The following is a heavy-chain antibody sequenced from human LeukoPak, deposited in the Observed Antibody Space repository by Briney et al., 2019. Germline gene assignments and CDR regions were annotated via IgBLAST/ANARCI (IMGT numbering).Heavy chain of an antibody. CDR1: GFSFDDYA. V-gene: IGHV3-9*01. J-gene: IGHJ4*02. CDR3: AKRIQSAMATGY. D-gene: IGHD5-18*01. CDR2: ISWNSGFI. Sequence: GGSLRLSCAASGFSFDDYAMHWVRQAPGKGLEWVSSISWNSGFIDYADSVNGRFTISRDNAKNSLYLQMNSLRAEDTAVYYCAKRIQSAMATGYWGQGTLVTVSS.